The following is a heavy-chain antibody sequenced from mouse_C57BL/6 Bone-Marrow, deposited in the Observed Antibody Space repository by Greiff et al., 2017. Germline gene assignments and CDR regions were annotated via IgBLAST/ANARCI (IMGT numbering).Heavy chain of an antibody. D-gene: IGHD1-1*01. CDR2: IYPYNGVS. CDR1: GYSFTGYY. J-gene: IGHJ4*01. Sequence: EVQLVESGPELVKPGASVKISCKASGYSFTGYYMHWVKQSHGNILDWIGYIYPYNGVSSYNQKFKGKATLTVDKSSSTAYMGLRSLTSEDSAVYYCARPTSYYYGSSFYAMDYWGQGTSVTVSS. CDR3: ARPTSYYYGSSFYAMDY. V-gene: IGHV1-31*01.